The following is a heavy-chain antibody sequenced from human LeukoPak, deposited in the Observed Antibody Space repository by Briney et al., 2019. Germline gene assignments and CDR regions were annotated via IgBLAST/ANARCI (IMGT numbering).Heavy chain of an antibody. D-gene: IGHD5-24*01. CDR3: AKDSFVEMATVFDY. V-gene: IGHV3-23*01. CDR1: GFTFNSYA. J-gene: IGHJ4*02. CDR2: ISGSGDAT. Sequence: GGSLRLSCAASGFTFNSYAMSWVRQAPGKGLEWVSVISGSGDATYYADSVRGRFTISRDNSKDMLYLQMNSLRAEDTAVYHCAKDSFVEMATVFDYWGQGTLVTVSS.